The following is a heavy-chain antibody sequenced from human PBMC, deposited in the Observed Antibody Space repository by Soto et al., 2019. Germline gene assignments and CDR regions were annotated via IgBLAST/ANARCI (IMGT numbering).Heavy chain of an antibody. Sequence: SETLSLTCAVYGGSFSGYYWTWIRQPPGTGLEWIGEINHSGSTNYNPSLKSRVTVSVDTSKNQFSLKLTSVTAADTAVYYCARGKITGLFDYWGQGTLVTVSS. CDR2: INHSGST. CDR3: ARGKITGLFDY. D-gene: IGHD2-8*02. CDR1: GGSFSGYY. V-gene: IGHV4-34*01. J-gene: IGHJ4*02.